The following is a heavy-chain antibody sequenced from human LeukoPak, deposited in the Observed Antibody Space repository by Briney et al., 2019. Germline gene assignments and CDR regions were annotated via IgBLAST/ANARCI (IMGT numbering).Heavy chain of an antibody. CDR1: GYSISSGYY. J-gene: IGHJ1*01. CDR3: ARDLEYYYDSSGYYGVYFQH. V-gene: IGHV4-38-2*02. CDR2: IYHSGST. D-gene: IGHD3-22*01. Sequence: PSETLSLTCTVSGYSISSGYYWGWIRQPPGKGLEWIGSIYHSGSTYYNPSLKSRVTISVDTSKNQFSLKLSSVTAADTAVYYCARDLEYYYDSSGYYGVYFQHWGQGTLVTVSS.